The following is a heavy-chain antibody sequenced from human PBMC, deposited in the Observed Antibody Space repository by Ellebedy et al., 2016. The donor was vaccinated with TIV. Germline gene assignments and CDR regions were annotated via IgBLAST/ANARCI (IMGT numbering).Heavy chain of an antibody. D-gene: IGHD3-10*01. V-gene: IGHV5-51*01. CDR3: ARPVDRRYYSSVYHFFGLDV. J-gene: IGHJ6*02. CDR1: GYSFSSYW. Sequence: GESLKISCKGSGYSFSSYWIGWVRQTPGKGREWRGIIFPGDARTIYSPSFQGQVNISVDRFTSTAYLQWSSLKASDSAMYYCARPVDRRYYSSVYHFFGLDVWGQGTTVTVSS. CDR2: IFPGDART.